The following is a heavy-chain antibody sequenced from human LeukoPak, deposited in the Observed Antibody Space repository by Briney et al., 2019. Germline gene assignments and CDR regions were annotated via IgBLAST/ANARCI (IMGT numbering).Heavy chain of an antibody. CDR3: ARVPNGYNQFDY. J-gene: IGHJ4*02. D-gene: IGHD5-24*01. V-gene: IGHV3-30*04. CDR2: ISYDGSNK. Sequence: GGSLRLSCAASGFTFSSYAMHWVRQAPGKGLEGVAVISYDGSNKYYADSVKGRFTISRDNSKNTLYLQMNSLRAEDTAVYYCARVPNGYNQFDYWGQGTLVTVSS. CDR1: GFTFSSYA.